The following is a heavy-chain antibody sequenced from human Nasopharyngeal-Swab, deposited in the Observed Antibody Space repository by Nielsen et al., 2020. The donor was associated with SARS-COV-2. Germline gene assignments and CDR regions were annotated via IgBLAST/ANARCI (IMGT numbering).Heavy chain of an antibody. CDR2: ISWNSGSI. V-gene: IGHV3-9*01. Sequence: GGSLRLSCTASGFTIGNYAMHWVRHAPGKGLEWVSGISWNSGSIGYADSVKGRVTISRDNAKNSLYLQMNSLRAEDTALYYCASEDGFGEFYGMDVWGQGTTVTVSS. J-gene: IGHJ6*02. CDR3: ASEDGFGEFYGMDV. D-gene: IGHD3-10*01. CDR1: GFTIGNYA.